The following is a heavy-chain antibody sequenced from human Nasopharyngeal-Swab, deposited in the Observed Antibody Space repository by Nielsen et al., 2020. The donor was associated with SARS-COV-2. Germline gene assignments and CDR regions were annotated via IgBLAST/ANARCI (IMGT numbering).Heavy chain of an antibody. D-gene: IGHD1-26*01. CDR3: ARDKWELRYYYYGMDV. J-gene: IGHJ6*02. Sequence: SETLSLTCTVSGYSISSGYYWRWIRQPPGKGLEWIGSIYHSRSTYYNPSLKSRVTISVDTSKNQFSLNLSSVTAADTSVYYCARDKWELRYYYYGMDVWGQGTTVTVSS. CDR1: GYSISSGYY. CDR2: IYHSRST. V-gene: IGHV4-38-2*02.